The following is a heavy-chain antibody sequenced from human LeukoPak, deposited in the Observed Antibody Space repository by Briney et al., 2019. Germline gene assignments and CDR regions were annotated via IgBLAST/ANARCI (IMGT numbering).Heavy chain of an antibody. J-gene: IGHJ5*02. CDR3: ARGGPTYYYDSSGYYYGT. V-gene: IGHV1-2*06. Sequence: ASVKVSCKASGYTFTGYYMHWVRQAPGQGLEWMGRINPNSGGTNYAQKFQGRVTMTRDTSISTAYMEMSRLRSDDTAVYHCARGGPTYYYDSSGYYYGTWGQGTLVTVSS. CDR1: GYTFTGYY. CDR2: INPNSGGT. D-gene: IGHD3-22*01.